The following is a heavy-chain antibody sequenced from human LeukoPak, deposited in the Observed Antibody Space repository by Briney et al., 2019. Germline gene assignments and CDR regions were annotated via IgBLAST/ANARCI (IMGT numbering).Heavy chain of an antibody. D-gene: IGHD4-17*01. CDR2: IRSSGNII. V-gene: IGHV3-48*03. Sequence: GGSLRLSCAASGFTFSSYEMNWVRQAPGKGREWVSYIRSSGNIIYYADSVKGRFTISRDNAKNSLYLQMNSLRAEDTAVYYCARETYGADAFDIWGQGTMVTVSS. CDR1: GFTFSSYE. CDR3: ARETYGADAFDI. J-gene: IGHJ3*02.